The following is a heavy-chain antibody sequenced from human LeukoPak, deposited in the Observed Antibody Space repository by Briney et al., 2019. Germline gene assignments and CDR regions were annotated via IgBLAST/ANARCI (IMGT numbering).Heavy chain of an antibody. CDR3: AREGMGYSYGYDY. D-gene: IGHD5-18*01. CDR2: IYYSGST. Sequence: SETLPLTCTVSGGSITRSNYYWGWIRQPPGKGLEWIGYIYYSGSTNYNPSLKSRVTISVDTSKNQFSLKLSPLTAADTAVYYCAREGMGYSYGYDYWGQGTLVTVSS. CDR1: GGSITRSNYY. V-gene: IGHV4-61*01. J-gene: IGHJ4*02.